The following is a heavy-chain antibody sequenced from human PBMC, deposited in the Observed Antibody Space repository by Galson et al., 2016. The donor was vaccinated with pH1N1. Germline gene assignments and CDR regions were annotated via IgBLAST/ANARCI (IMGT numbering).Heavy chain of an antibody. V-gene: IGHV5-51*03. CDR2: IYPNTPDT. J-gene: IGHJ4*02. CDR1: GYRFSTYW. D-gene: IGHD1-20*01. CDR3: ARGRRDSAYNWNLPLDY. Sequence: QSGAEVKKPGESLKISCSGAGYRFSTYWIGWVRQMPGQGLEWMAIIYPNTPDTKYNPSFEGQVTISADRSIRTAYLQWSSLKASDTAIYYCARGRRDSAYNWNLPLDYWGQGTLVTVSS.